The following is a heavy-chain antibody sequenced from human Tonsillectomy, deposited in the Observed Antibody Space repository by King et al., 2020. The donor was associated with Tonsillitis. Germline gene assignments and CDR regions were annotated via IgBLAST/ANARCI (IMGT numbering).Heavy chain of an antibody. CDR1: GFTFSSYG. CDR2: IRYDGSNK. CDR3: AKDRVPLVSGYDLFPHPENYFDY. Sequence: VQLVESGGGVVQPGGSLRLSCAASGFTFSSYGMHWVRQAPGKGLEWVAFIRYDGSNKYYADSVKGRFTISRDNSKNTLYLQMNSLRAEDTAVYYCAKDRVPLVSGYDLFPHPENYFDYWGQGTLVTVSS. J-gene: IGHJ4*02. V-gene: IGHV3-30*02. D-gene: IGHD5-12*01.